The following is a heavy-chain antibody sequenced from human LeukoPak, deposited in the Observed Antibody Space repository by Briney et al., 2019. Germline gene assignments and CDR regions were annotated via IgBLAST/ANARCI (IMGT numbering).Heavy chain of an antibody. CDR3: TSPRGIVGPITPGY. Sequence: GGSLRLSCTASGFTFSSYGMHWVRQAPGKGLQWVAFIRYGGSNQYYADSVKGRFTISRDNSKNTLYLQMNTLRADDTAVYYCTSPRGIVGPITPGYWGQGTLVTVSS. D-gene: IGHD1-26*01. CDR1: GFTFSSYG. J-gene: IGHJ4*02. V-gene: IGHV3-30*02. CDR2: IRYGGSNQ.